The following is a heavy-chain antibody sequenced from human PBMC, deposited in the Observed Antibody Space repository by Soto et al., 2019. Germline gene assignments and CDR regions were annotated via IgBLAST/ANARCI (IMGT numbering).Heavy chain of an antibody. CDR2: IYYSGST. CDR3: ARPADGGNSIYWYFDL. Sequence: QLQLQESGPGLVKPSETLSLTCTVSGGSISSSSYYWGWIRQPPGKGLEWIGSIYYSGSTYYNPSLKGRVTITVDTSKNQFALKLSAVTAADTAVYYCARPADGGNSIYWYFDLWGRGTLVTVSS. CDR1: GGSISSSSYY. D-gene: IGHD2-21*02. J-gene: IGHJ2*01. V-gene: IGHV4-39*01.